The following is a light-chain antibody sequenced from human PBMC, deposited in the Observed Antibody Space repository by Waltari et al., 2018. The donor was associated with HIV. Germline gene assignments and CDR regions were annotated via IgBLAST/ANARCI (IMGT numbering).Light chain of an antibody. V-gene: IGKV3-20*01. CDR3: QQYATSPRT. CDR2: GAS. CDR1: QSVDNNY. Sequence: EIVLTQSPGTLTLSPGERATLSCRASQSVDNNYLDWYQHRPGQAPRLLIFGASSRATGIPDRFSASGSGADFTLTISSLDPSDYALYYCQQYATSPRTFGQGTRVEIK. J-gene: IGKJ2*01.